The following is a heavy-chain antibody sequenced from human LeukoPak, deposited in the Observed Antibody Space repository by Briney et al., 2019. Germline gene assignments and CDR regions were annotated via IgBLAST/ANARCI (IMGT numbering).Heavy chain of an antibody. D-gene: IGHD3-22*01. Sequence: GGSLRLSCAASGFTFSSYDMSWVRQAPGKGPGWVAVVSSDGSRKYYADSVNGRFTVSRDNSKDTLYLQMNSLRAEDTAIYYCARDPHTGNGFYYYWGQGSLVTVSS. J-gene: IGHJ4*02. CDR2: VSSDGSRK. CDR1: GFTFSSYD. V-gene: IGHV3-30*03. CDR3: ARDPHTGNGFYYY.